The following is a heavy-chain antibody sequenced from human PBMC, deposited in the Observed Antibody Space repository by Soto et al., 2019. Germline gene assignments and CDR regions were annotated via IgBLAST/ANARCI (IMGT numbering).Heavy chain of an antibody. CDR1: GGSISSSSYY. D-gene: IGHD6-13*01. V-gene: IGHV4-39*01. Sequence: SETLSLTCTVSGGSISSSSYYWGWIRQPPGKGLEWIGSIYYSGSTYYNPSLKSRVTISVDTSKNQFSLKLSSVTAADTAVYYCARPSGIAAAGLHYYYGMDVWGQGTTVTVSS. CDR3: ARPSGIAAAGLHYYYGMDV. J-gene: IGHJ6*02. CDR2: IYYSGST.